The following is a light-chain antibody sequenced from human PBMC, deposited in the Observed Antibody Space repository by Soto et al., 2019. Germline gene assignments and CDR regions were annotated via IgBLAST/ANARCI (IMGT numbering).Light chain of an antibody. CDR3: QQYGSSPRLT. J-gene: IGKJ4*01. CDR1: QSVSSSY. V-gene: IGKV3-20*01. CDR2: SAS. Sequence: EIVLTQSPGTLSLSPGERATLSCRATQSVSSSYLAWYQQKPGQAPRLLIYSASSRATGIPDRFSGSGSGTDFTLTISRLEPEDFAFYYCQQYGSSPRLTFGGGTKVEIK.